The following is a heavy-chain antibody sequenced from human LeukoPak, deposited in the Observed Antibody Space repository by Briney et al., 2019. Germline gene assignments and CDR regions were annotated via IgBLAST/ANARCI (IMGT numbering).Heavy chain of an antibody. V-gene: IGHV3-53*01. D-gene: IGHD4-17*01. CDR2: IYSGGST. CDR1: GFTVSSNY. Sequence: GGSLRLSCAASGFTVSSNYISWVRQAPGKGLEWVSVIYSGGSTYYADSVKGRFTISRDNSKKTLYLQMNSLRAEDTAVYYCARDRTTVTGNYYYGMDVWGQGTTVTVSS. CDR3: ARDRTTVTGNYYYGMDV. J-gene: IGHJ6*02.